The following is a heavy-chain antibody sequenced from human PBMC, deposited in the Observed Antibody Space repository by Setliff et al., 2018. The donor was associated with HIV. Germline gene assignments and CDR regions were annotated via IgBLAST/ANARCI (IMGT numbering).Heavy chain of an antibody. CDR3: ARFGDYDDSSGYITDY. D-gene: IGHD3-22*01. V-gene: IGHV1-18*01. J-gene: IGHJ4*02. Sequence: SVKVSCKASGYAFTNYGISWVRQAPGQGLEWMGWISAYNGNTNYAQKLQGRVTLTTDTSTSTAYMELRSLRPDDTAVYYCARFGDYDDSSGYITDYWGQGTLVTVSS. CDR1: GYAFTNYG. CDR2: ISAYNGNT.